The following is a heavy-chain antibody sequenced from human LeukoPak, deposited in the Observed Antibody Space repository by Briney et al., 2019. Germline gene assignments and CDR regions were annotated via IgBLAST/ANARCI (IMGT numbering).Heavy chain of an antibody. J-gene: IGHJ4*02. CDR3: AKDAFCTSTNCYASYFDY. D-gene: IGHD2-2*01. Sequence: GGSLRLSCAASGFTFSSYAMSWVRQAPGKGLEWVSAISGSGGTTHYADSVKGRFTISRDRSKNTLYLQMHSLRAEGTAVYYCAKDAFCTSTNCYASYFDYWGQGTLVTVSS. V-gene: IGHV3-23*01. CDR2: ISGSGGTT. CDR1: GFTFSSYA.